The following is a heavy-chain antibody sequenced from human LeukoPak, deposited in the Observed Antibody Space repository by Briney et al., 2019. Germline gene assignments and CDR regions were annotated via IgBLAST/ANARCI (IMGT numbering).Heavy chain of an antibody. J-gene: IGHJ3*02. CDR3: ASSMAPYAFDI. Sequence: PSETLSLTCTVSGGSISSGGYYWSWIRQHPGKGLEWIGYIYYSGSTNYNPSLKSRVTISVDTSKNQFSLKLSSVTAADTAVYYCASSMAPYAFDIWGQGTMVTVSS. V-gene: IGHV4-61*08. D-gene: IGHD2/OR15-2a*01. CDR1: GGSISSGGYY. CDR2: IYYSGST.